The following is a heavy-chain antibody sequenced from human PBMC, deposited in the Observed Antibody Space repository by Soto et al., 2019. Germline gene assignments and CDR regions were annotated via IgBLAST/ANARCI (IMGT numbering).Heavy chain of an antibody. CDR3: AKPSQPYSAPYYFDY. D-gene: IGHD4-4*01. J-gene: IGHJ4*02. CDR1: GFTFSSYG. CDR2: IWYDGSNK. V-gene: IGHV3-30*02. Sequence: GGSLRLSCAASGFTFSSYGMHWVRQAPGKGLEWVAVIWYDGSNKYYADSVKGRFTISRDNSKNTLYLQLNTLRTEDTAVYYCAKPSQPYSAPYYFDYWGQGALVTVSS.